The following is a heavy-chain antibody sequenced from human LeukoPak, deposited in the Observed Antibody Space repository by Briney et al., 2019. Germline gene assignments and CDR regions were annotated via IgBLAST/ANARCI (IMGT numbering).Heavy chain of an antibody. Sequence: SETLSLTCTVSGDSISSYYWSWIRQPPGKGLEWIGYIYYSGSTNYNPSLKSRVTISVDTSKNQFSLKLTSVTAVDTALYYCARDRVVRGLNYWYFDLWGRGTLVTVSS. J-gene: IGHJ2*01. CDR3: ARDRVVRGLNYWYFDL. CDR2: IYYSGST. CDR1: GDSISSYY. D-gene: IGHD3-10*01. V-gene: IGHV4-59*01.